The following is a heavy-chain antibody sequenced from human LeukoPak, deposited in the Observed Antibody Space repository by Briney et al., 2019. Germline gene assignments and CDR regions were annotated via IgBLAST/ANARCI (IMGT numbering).Heavy chain of an antibody. CDR3: AREGGGDTAGYYMDV. J-gene: IGHJ6*03. V-gene: IGHV1-2*02. CDR2: INPNSGGT. D-gene: IGHD2-21*01. Sequence: ASVKVSCKASGYTFTGYYIHLVRQAPGQGLEWMGWINPNSGGTNYAQKFQGRVTMTRDTSISTAYMELGRLRSDDTAVYYCAREGGGDTAGYYMDVWGKGTTVTVSS. CDR1: GYTFTGYY.